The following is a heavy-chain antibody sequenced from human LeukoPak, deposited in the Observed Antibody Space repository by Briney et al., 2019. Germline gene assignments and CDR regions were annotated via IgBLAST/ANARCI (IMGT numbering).Heavy chain of an antibody. Sequence: SETLSLTCTVSGGSISSGSYYWSWIRQPAGKGLEWTGRIYTSGSTNYNPSLKSRVTISVDTSKNQFSLKLSSVTAAATAVYYCARARYGGRFDYWGQGTLVTVSS. V-gene: IGHV4-61*02. J-gene: IGHJ4*02. CDR2: IYTSGST. D-gene: IGHD4-17*01. CDR3: ARARYGGRFDY. CDR1: GGSISSGSYY.